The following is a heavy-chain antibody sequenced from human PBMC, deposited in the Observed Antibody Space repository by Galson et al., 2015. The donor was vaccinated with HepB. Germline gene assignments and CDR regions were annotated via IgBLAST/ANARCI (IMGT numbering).Heavy chain of an antibody. Sequence: SCKASGGTFSSYAISWVRQAPGQGLEWMGGIIPIFGTANYAQKFQGRVTITADESTSTAYMELSSLRSEDTAVYYCASPRAAYYGMDVWGQGTTVTVSS. J-gene: IGHJ6*02. CDR2: IIPIFGTA. CDR1: GGTFSSYA. CDR3: ASPRAAYYGMDV. V-gene: IGHV1-69*01.